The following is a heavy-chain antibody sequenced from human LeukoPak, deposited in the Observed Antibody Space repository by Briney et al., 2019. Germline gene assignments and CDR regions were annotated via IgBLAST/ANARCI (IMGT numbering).Heavy chain of an antibody. Sequence: ASVKVSCKTSGYTFATFGVSWVRQAPGQGFEWMGWISAYNGDTDYARNFQGRVTLTTDTSTSTAYMELRSLISDDTAVYYCARSGDGNWFDAWGQGTLVIVSS. D-gene: IGHD4-17*01. CDR1: GYTFATFG. CDR2: ISAYNGDT. CDR3: ARSGDGNWFDA. V-gene: IGHV1-18*01. J-gene: IGHJ5*02.